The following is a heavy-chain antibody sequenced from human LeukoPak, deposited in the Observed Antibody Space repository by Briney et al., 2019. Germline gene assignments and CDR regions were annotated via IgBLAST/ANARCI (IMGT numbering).Heavy chain of an antibody. CDR1: GFTFSSYS. CDR3: ARVTPYYYDSSSGDY. D-gene: IGHD3-22*01. CDR2: ISSSSSTI. Sequence: PGGSLRLSCAASGFTFSSYSMNWVRQAPGKGLEWVSYISSSSSTIYYADSVKGRFTISRDNAKNSLYLQMNSLRAEDTAVYYCARVTPYYYDSSSGDYWGQGTLVTVSS. J-gene: IGHJ4*02. V-gene: IGHV3-48*01.